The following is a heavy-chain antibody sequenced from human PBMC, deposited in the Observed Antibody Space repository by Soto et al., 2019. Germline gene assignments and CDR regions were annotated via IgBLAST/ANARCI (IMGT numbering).Heavy chain of an antibody. D-gene: IGHD2-2*01. J-gene: IGHJ6*02. CDR1: GFTFSSFG. CDR2: ISFDGSDK. CDR3: ARDLGTSCWSGYYYGKDV. V-gene: IGHV3-30*03. Sequence: GSLRLSCTTSGFTFSSFGMHWVRQAPGKGLQWVATISFDGSDKYYADSVRGRFTISRDNSKNSLYLQMNSLRVEDTAVYYCARDLGTSCWSGYYYGKDVWGQGTTVTVSS.